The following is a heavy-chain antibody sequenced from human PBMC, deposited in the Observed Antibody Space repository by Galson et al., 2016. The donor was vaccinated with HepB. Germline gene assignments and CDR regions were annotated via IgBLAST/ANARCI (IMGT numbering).Heavy chain of an antibody. CDR1: GLSLSTYW. Sequence: SLRLSCAVSGLSLSTYWMTWVRQAPGTGLEWVVIRKQDGSEEIYAGSVRGRFTISGDNAKNLQFLQMNSLRREDTAVYYCVRGSGWLSDHWGQGILVTVSS. V-gene: IGHV3-7*03. CDR3: VRGSGWLSDH. J-gene: IGHJ4*02. D-gene: IGHD6-19*01. CDR2: RKQDGSEE.